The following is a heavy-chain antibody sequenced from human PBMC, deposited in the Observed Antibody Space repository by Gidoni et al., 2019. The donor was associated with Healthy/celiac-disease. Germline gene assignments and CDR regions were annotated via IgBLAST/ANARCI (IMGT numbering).Heavy chain of an antibody. V-gene: IGHV3-23*01. CDR2: IRGSGGST. CDR3: ATEPGYSSGWYGGGDFDY. Sequence: EVQLLESGGGLVQPGGSLRLSCAASGFTFSSYAMSWVRQAPGKGLEWVSAIRGSGGSTYYADSVKGRFTISRDNSKNTLYLQMNSLRAEDTAVYYCATEPGYSSGWYGGGDFDYWGQGTLVTVSS. D-gene: IGHD6-19*01. J-gene: IGHJ4*02. CDR1: GFTFSSYA.